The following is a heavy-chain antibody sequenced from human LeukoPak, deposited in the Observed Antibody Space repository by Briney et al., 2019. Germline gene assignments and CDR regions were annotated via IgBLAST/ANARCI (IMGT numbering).Heavy chain of an antibody. J-gene: IGHJ4*02. CDR1: GFAFSNYA. CDR2: IGSNGEST. V-gene: IGHV3-64*01. Sequence: PGGSLRLSCAGSGFAFSNYAMYWVRQAPGKGLDNVAGIGSNGESTYYGNSVKGRFTISRDNSENTLFLQMDNLRGEDMAVYYCARGNVVGATRPFDYWGQGTLVTVSS. D-gene: IGHD1-26*01. CDR3: ARGNVVGATRPFDY.